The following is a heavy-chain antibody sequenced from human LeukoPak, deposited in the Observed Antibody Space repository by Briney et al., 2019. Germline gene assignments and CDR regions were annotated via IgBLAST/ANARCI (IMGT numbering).Heavy chain of an antibody. CDR3: AKDGLGSGWYSGNWFDP. V-gene: IGHV3-9*01. J-gene: IGHJ5*02. Sequence: GGSLRLSCAASGFRFDGHAMHWVRQAPGKGLEWVSAISCKGDTRGYADSVKGRFTISRDNVKNSLYLQMNSLRPEDTALYYCAKDGLGSGWYSGNWFDPWGQGTLVIVSS. D-gene: IGHD6-19*01. CDR1: GFRFDGHA. CDR2: ISCKGDTR.